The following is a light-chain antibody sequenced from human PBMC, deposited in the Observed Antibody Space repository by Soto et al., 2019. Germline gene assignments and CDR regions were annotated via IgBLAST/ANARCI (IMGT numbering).Light chain of an antibody. CDR3: QQYSSSSIT. V-gene: IGKV1-5*01. Sequence: DIQMTQSPSTLSASVGDRVTISCRARESISRKVAWYQQKPGKAPKLLIYDVSSLENGVTSRFSGSGSGTEITLTISSLQPDDFATYYCQQYSSSSITFGQGTRLEIE. J-gene: IGKJ5*01. CDR2: DVS. CDR1: ESISRK.